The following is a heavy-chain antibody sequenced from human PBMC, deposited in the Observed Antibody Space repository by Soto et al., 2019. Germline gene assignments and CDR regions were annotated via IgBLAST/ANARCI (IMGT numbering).Heavy chain of an antibody. CDR3: ARDLRNYDFWSGYYTPLGGFDP. Sequence: GGSLSLSCASSGFTFSSYGMHWVRPAPGKGLVWVSRINSDGSSTSYADSVKGRFTISRDNAKNTLYLQMNSLRAEDTAVYYCARDLRNYDFWSGYYTPLGGFDPWGQGTLVTVS. CDR1: GFTFSSYG. J-gene: IGHJ5*02. D-gene: IGHD3-3*01. CDR2: INSDGSST. V-gene: IGHV3-74*01.